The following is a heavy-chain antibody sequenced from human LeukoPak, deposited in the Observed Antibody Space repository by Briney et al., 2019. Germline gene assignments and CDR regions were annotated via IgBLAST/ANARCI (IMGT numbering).Heavy chain of an antibody. Sequence: SETLSLTCTVSGGSINSYYWSWIRQPPGKGPEWIGYIHYSGSTKYDPSLKSRVTISVDTSKNQFSLKLNSVTTADTAVYYYARHARHASCGNDCFSRAFDIWGQGTMVIVSS. CDR1: GGSINSYY. J-gene: IGHJ3*02. CDR3: ARHARHASCGNDCFSRAFDI. CDR2: IHYSGST. V-gene: IGHV4-59*01. D-gene: IGHD2-21*02.